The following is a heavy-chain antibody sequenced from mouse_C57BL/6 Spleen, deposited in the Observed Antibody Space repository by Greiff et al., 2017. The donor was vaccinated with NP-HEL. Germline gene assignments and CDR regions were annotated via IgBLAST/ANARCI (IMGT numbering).Heavy chain of an antibody. D-gene: IGHD2-5*01. Sequence: QVQLKQSGAELVRPGASVTLSCKASGYTFTDYEMHWVTQTPVHGLEWIGAIDPETGGTAYNQKFKGKAILTADKSSSTAYMELRSLTSEDSAVYYCTKDSNYVFYAMDYWGQGTSVTVSS. J-gene: IGHJ4*01. CDR3: TKDSNYVFYAMDY. V-gene: IGHV1-15*01. CDR2: IDPETGGT. CDR1: GYTFTDYE.